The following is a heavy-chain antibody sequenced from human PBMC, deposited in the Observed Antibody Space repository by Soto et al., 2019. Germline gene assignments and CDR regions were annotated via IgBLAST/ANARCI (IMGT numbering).Heavy chain of an antibody. CDR1: GYTFTSYA. CDR3: ARAAFDTAMVLSAFDI. J-gene: IGHJ3*02. Sequence: VQLVQSGAEVKKPGASVKVSCKASGYTFTSYAMHWVRQAPGQRLEWMGWINAGNGNTKYSQKFQGRVTITRDTSASTAFMELSSLRSEDTAVYYCARAAFDTAMVLSAFDIRGQGTMVTASS. CDR2: INAGNGNT. V-gene: IGHV1-3*01. D-gene: IGHD5-18*01.